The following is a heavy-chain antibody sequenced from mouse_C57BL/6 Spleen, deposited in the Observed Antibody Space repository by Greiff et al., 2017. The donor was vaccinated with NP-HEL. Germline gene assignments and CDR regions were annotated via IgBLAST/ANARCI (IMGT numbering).Heavy chain of an antibody. CDR2: INPSSGYT. CDR1: GYTFTSYT. D-gene: IGHD1-1*01. CDR3: ARGYYYGSSYEGAMDY. Sequence: QVQLQQSGAELARPGASVKMSCKASGYTFTSYTMHWVKQRPGQGLEWIGYINPSSGYTKYNQKFKDKATLTADKSSSTAYMQLSSLTSEDSAVYYWARGYYYGSSYEGAMDYWGQGTSVTVSS. V-gene: IGHV1-4*01. J-gene: IGHJ4*01.